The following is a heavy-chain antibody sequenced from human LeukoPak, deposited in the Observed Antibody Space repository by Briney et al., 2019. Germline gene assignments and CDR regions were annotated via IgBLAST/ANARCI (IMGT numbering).Heavy chain of an antibody. CDR3: ARDRRLEAPGRWFDP. CDR1: GGSISSYY. CDR2: IYYSGST. Sequence: SETLSLTCTVSGGSISSYYWSLIRQPPGKGLGWIWYIYYSGSTNYNPSLKSRVTISVDTSKNQFSLKLSSVTAADTAVYYCARDRRLEAPGRWFDPWGQGTLVTVSS. J-gene: IGHJ5*02. D-gene: IGHD6-6*01. V-gene: IGHV4-59*01.